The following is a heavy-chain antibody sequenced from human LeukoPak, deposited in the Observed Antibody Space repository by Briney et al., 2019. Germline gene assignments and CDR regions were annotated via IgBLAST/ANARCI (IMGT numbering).Heavy chain of an antibody. D-gene: IGHD2-2*01. Sequence: SEILSLTCAVYGGSFSGYYWSWIRQPPGKGLEWIGEINHSGSTNYNPSLKSRVTISVDTSKNQFSLKLSSVTAADTAVYYCARGEYCSSTSCYPNWFDPWGQGTLVTVSS. J-gene: IGHJ5*02. CDR1: GGSFSGYY. V-gene: IGHV4-34*01. CDR3: ARGEYCSSTSCYPNWFDP. CDR2: INHSGST.